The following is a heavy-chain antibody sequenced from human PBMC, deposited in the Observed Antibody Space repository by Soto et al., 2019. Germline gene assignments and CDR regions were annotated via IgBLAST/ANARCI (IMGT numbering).Heavy chain of an antibody. J-gene: IGHJ3*02. D-gene: IGHD3-10*01. V-gene: IGHV3-23*01. CDR1: GFTFSSYA. Sequence: HPGGSLRLSCAASGFTFSSYAMSWVRQAPGKGLEWVSAISGSGGSTYYADSVKGRFTISRDNSKKTLYLQMNSLRAEDTAVYYCAKYITMVRGVIIEAFDIWGQGTMVTVAS. CDR2: ISGSGGST. CDR3: AKYITMVRGVIIEAFDI.